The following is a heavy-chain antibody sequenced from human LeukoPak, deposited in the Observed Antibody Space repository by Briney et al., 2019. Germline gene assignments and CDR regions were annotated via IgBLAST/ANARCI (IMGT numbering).Heavy chain of an antibody. CDR3: ARHLAARFWFDP. V-gene: IGHV4-4*07. D-gene: IGHD6-6*01. Sequence: SETLSLTCTVSGGSISSYYWSWIRQPAGKGLEWIGRIYTSENTNYNPSLKSRVTISVDTSKNQFSLKLSSVTAADTAVYYCARHLAARFWFDPWGQGTLVTVSS. J-gene: IGHJ5*02. CDR1: GGSISSYY. CDR2: IYTSENT.